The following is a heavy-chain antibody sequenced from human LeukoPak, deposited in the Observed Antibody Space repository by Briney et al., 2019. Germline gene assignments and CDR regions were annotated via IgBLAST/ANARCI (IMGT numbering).Heavy chain of an antibody. J-gene: IGHJ4*02. Sequence: GRSLRLSCAASGFTFNDYAMYWVRQAPGKGLEWVSGISWKSDNIGYADSVKGRFTISRDNVKNSLYLQMNSLRVEDTALFYCAKDNYYDSSGYPDYWGQGTLVTVSS. D-gene: IGHD3-22*01. CDR1: GFTFNDYA. CDR3: AKDNYYDSSGYPDY. V-gene: IGHV3-9*01. CDR2: ISWKSDNI.